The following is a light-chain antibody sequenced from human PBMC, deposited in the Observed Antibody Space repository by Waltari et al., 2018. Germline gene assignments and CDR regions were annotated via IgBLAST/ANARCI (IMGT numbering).Light chain of an antibody. Sequence: AMTQAARSLTVSVGGGGTIICKSSQSVLYSSNNKNFLGWYQQKPGQPPKLLIYWASIRESGVPDRFNGSGSGTDFTLSISSRQAEDVTIYYCQQYHTIPSTFGQGTRLEIK. CDR1: QSVLYSSNNKNF. J-gene: IGKJ5*01. CDR2: WAS. V-gene: IGKV4-1*01. CDR3: QQYHTIPST.